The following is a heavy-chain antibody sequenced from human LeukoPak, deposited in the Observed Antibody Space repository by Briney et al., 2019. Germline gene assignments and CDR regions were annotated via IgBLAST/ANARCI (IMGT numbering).Heavy chain of an antibody. CDR2: INHSGST. CDR1: GVSISSYY. D-gene: IGHD6-13*01. Sequence: PSETLSLTCTVSGVSISSYYWSWIRQPPGKGLEWIGEINHSGSTNYNPSLKSRVTISVDTSKNQFSLKLSSVTAADTAVYYCASFIAAAGNWFDPWGQGTLVTVSS. CDR3: ASFIAAAGNWFDP. V-gene: IGHV4-34*01. J-gene: IGHJ5*02.